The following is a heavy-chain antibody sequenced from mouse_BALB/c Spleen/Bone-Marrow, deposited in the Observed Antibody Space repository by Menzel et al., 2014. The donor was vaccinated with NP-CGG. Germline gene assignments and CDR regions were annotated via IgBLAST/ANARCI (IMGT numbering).Heavy chain of an antibody. J-gene: IGHJ4*01. CDR2: INPDSGTI. Sequence: EVKLQESGGGLVQPGGSLKLSCEASGFAFSRYWMSWVRQGPGKGLEWIGEINPDSGTINYTPSLKDKFIISRDKAKNTLYLQMSKVRSEDTALYYCARLGYYGAMDYWGQGTSVTVSS. CDR3: ARLGYYGAMDY. V-gene: IGHV4-1*02. D-gene: IGHD1-1*01. CDR1: GFAFSRYW.